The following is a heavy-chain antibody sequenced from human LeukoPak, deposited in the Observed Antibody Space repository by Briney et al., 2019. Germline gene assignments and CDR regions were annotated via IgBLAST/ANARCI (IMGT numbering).Heavy chain of an antibody. V-gene: IGHV3-30*03. CDR1: GFTLIKFG. CDR3: ARVRDIAAAGTGDDAFDI. D-gene: IGHD6-13*01. CDR2: ISYDGSNK. J-gene: IGHJ3*02. Sequence: PGGSLRLSCTASGFTLIKFGLSWVRQAPGKGLEWVAVISYDGSNKYYADSVKGRFTISRDNSKNTLYLQMNSLRAEDTAVYYCARVRDIAAAGTGDDAFDIWGQGAMVTVSS.